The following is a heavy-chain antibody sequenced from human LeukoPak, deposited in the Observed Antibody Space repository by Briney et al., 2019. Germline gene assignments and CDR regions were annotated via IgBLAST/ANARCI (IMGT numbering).Heavy chain of an antibody. V-gene: IGHV1-2*02. D-gene: IGHD1-7*01. CDR3: ARDLRPANL. CDR1: GYTFTEHF. J-gene: IGHJ4*02. Sequence: ASVKVSCKASGYTFTEHFIHWVRQAPGQGLQYMGWIHPASASTVYAQMFHGRVTLTRDTPVTTTYMELSGLRSDDTAVYYCARDLRPANLWGQGTLVTVSS. CDR2: IHPASAST.